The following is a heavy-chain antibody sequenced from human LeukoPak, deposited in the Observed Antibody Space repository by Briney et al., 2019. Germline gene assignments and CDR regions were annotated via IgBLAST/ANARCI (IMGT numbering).Heavy chain of an antibody. CDR3: ARDRGFSSGGKHLPFDY. J-gene: IGHJ4*02. V-gene: IGHV4-59*01. CDR2: IYYSGST. Sequence: SETLSLTCTVSGGSISSYYWSWIRQPPGKGLEWIGYIYYSGSTNYNPSLKSRVTISVDTSKNQFSLKLSSVTAADTAVYYCARDRGFSSGGKHLPFDYGGRETLVPVS. CDR1: GGSISSYY. D-gene: IGHD6-19*01.